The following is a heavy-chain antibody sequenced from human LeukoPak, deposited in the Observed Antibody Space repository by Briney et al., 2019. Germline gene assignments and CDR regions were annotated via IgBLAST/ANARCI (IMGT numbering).Heavy chain of an antibody. CDR1: GYSISSGYY. V-gene: IGHV4-38-2*02. J-gene: IGHJ4*02. D-gene: IGHD3-9*01. CDR3: AGGEAYDILTGYSKYYFDY. Sequence: SETLSLTCTVSGYSISSGYYWGWIRQPPGKGLEWIGSIYHSGSTYYNPSLKSRVTISVDTSKNRFSLKLGSVTAADTAVYYCAGGEAYDILTGYSKYYFDYWGQGTLVTVSS. CDR2: IYHSGST.